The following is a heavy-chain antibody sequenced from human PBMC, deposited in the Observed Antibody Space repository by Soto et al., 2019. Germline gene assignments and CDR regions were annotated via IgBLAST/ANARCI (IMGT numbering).Heavy chain of an antibody. J-gene: IGHJ4*02. Sequence: ASVKVSCKASGYTFTSYGISWVRQAPGQGLEWMGWISAYNGNTNYAQKLQGRVTMTTDTSTSTAYMELRSLRSDDTAVYYCARGGAVVVAATPSDYWGQGTLVTVSS. CDR2: ISAYNGNT. D-gene: IGHD2-15*01. CDR3: ARGGAVVVAATPSDY. V-gene: IGHV1-18*01. CDR1: GYTFTSYG.